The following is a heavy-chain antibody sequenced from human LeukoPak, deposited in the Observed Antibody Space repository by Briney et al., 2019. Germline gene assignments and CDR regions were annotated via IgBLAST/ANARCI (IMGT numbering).Heavy chain of an antibody. J-gene: IGHJ4*02. Sequence: PGGSLRLSCAASGFTFSSYGMHWVRQAPGKGLEWVAVISYDGSNKYYADSVKGRFTISRDNSKNTLYLQMNSLRAEDTAVYYCAKVYRQQLGLIDYWGQGTLVTVSS. D-gene: IGHD6-13*01. V-gene: IGHV3-30*18. CDR3: AKVYRQQLGLIDY. CDR2: ISYDGSNK. CDR1: GFTFSSYG.